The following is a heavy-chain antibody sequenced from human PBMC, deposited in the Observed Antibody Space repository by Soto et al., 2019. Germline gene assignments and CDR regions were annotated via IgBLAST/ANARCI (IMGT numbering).Heavy chain of an antibody. Sequence: GASVKVSCKASGYTFTGYYIHWVRQAPGQGLEWMGWINPDSGGTNYPQKFQGWVTMTRDTSISTAYMELSSLRSDDTAVYYCARIADCSTTSCFFPSRFHVRGYYSYSGLDVWGQGTTVTVSS. J-gene: IGHJ6*02. CDR3: ARIADCSTTSCFFPSRFHVRGYYSYSGLDV. CDR2: INPDSGGT. CDR1: GYTFTGYY. D-gene: IGHD2-2*01. V-gene: IGHV1-2*04.